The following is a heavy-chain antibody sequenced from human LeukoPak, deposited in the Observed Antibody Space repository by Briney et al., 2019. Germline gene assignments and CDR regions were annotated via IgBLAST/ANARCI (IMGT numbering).Heavy chain of an antibody. CDR3: AREGLPYSSGWYYFDY. J-gene: IGHJ4*02. V-gene: IGHV1-18*01. Sequence: ASVKVSCKASGYTFTSYGISWVRQAPGQGLEWMGWISAYNGNTNYAQKLQGRVTMTTDTSTSTAYMELRSLRSDDTAVYYCAREGLPYSSGWYYFDYWGQGTLATVSS. CDR2: ISAYNGNT. CDR1: GYTFTSYG. D-gene: IGHD6-19*01.